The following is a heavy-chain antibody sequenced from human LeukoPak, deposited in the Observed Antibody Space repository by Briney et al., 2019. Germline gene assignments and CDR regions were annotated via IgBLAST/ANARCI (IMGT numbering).Heavy chain of an antibody. V-gene: IGHV3-23*01. CDR1: GFTFSSYA. Sequence: PGGSLRLSCAASGFTFSSYAMSWVRQAPGKGLEWVSAISGSGGSTYYADSVKGRFTISRDNAKNSLYLQMNSLRAEDTAVYYCARDGEVVVTAIPIDYWGQGTLVTVSS. CDR2: ISGSGGST. CDR3: ARDGEVVVTAIPIDY. D-gene: IGHD2-21*02. J-gene: IGHJ4*02.